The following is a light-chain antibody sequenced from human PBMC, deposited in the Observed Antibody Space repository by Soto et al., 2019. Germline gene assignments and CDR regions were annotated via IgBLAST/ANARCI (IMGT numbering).Light chain of an antibody. Sequence: ELIMTQSPATLSVSPGERVTLSCRASQSVSGNLAWYQLKPGQAPRLLISGASARATGFPARFSGSGSGTEFTLTISSLQPDDFATYYCQHYNSYSEAFGQGTKVDI. V-gene: IGKV3-15*01. CDR3: QHYNSYSEA. J-gene: IGKJ1*01. CDR2: GAS. CDR1: QSVSGN.